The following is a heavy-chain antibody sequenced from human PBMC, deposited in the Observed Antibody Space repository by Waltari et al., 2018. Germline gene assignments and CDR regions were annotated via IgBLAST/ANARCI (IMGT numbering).Heavy chain of an antibody. CDR1: GFTFNDFS. CDR3: ARDASRTFDL. D-gene: IGHD1-7*01. CDR2: ISYDGSND. Sequence: QVQLVASGGGVVQPGGSLKLSCEGSGFTFNDFSFHWIRQAPGKGQEWMALISYDGSNDYYADSGKGRFTISRDNSKNMLYLQISSLRSEDTAVYYCARDASRTFDLWGQGTLVTVSS. J-gene: IGHJ4*02. V-gene: IGHV3-30*15.